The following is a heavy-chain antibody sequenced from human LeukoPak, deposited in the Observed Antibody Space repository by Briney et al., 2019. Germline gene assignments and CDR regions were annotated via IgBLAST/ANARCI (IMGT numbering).Heavy chain of an antibody. CDR1: GGSISSSSSY. J-gene: IGHJ4*02. V-gene: IGHV4-39*07. Sequence: SETLSLTCSVSGGSISSSSSYWGWIRQPPGKGLEWIGSIYYSGSSFDNPALKSRVTISVDTSKNQFSLKLSSVTAADTAVYYCARLSGTHFDYWGQGTLVTVSS. CDR2: IYYSGSS. D-gene: IGHD1-26*01. CDR3: ARLSGTHFDY.